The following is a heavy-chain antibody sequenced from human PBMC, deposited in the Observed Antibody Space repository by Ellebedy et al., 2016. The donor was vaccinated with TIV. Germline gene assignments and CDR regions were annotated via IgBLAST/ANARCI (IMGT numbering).Heavy chain of an antibody. CDR2: ISAYNGNK. D-gene: IGHD6-13*01. CDR3: AIEEGIAAAGAGGCMDV. J-gene: IGHJ6*02. V-gene: IGHV1-18*01. CDR1: GYTFSSYG. Sequence: AASVKVSCKASGYTFSSYGISWVRQAAGQGLEWMGWISAYNGNKNYAQKLQDRVTMTTNTSTSTAYMELRSLRSDDTAVYYCAIEEGIAAAGAGGCMDVWGQGTTVTVSS.